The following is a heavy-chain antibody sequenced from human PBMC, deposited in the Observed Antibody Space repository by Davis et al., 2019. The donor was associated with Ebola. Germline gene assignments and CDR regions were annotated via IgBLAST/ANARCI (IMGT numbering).Heavy chain of an antibody. V-gene: IGHV1-69*13. CDR2: IIPIFGTA. Sequence: AASVKVSCKASGYTFTSYDINWVRQATGQGLEWMGGIIPIFGTANYAQKFQGRVTITADESTSTAYMELSSLRADDTALYYCARPQLLPRPGAFDIWGQGTLVTVSS. CDR3: ARPQLLPRPGAFDI. CDR1: GYTFTSYD. D-gene: IGHD2-21*01. J-gene: IGHJ3*02.